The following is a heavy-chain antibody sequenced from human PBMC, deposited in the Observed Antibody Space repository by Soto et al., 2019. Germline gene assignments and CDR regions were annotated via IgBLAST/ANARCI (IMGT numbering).Heavy chain of an antibody. Sequence: QVQLVQSGAEVKKPGASVKLSCKASGYTFTSYGIHWVRQAPGQRPEWMGWINVANGSTKSPQNFQARVTITRDTSASTAYMEVTSLTSEDTAVYYYATDLHTGGYFTWFDSWGHGTLVTVSS. J-gene: IGHJ5*01. CDR3: ATDLHTGGYFTWFDS. CDR2: INVANGST. CDR1: GYTFTSYG. V-gene: IGHV1-3*01. D-gene: IGHD5-12*01.